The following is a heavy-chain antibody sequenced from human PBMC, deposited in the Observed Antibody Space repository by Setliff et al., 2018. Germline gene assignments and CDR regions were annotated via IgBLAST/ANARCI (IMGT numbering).Heavy chain of an antibody. V-gene: IGHV4-61*08. CDR3: ARGGTYRYFDY. J-gene: IGHJ4*02. Sequence: PSETLSLTCTVSGDSTSAASIMAWIRQPPGKGLEFIGYVYYSGAAKYDPSLKSRVTMSVDTSKTQFSLKLNSMTTADTAVYYCARGGTYRYFDYWGQGALVTVSS. CDR2: VYYSGAA. CDR1: GDSTSAAS.